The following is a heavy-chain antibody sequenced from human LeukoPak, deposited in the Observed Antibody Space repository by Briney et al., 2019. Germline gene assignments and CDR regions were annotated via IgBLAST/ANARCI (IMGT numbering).Heavy chain of an antibody. CDR1: GGSFSGYY. CDR3: ARAYSGSYYVWFDP. Sequence: SETLSLTCAVYGGSFSGYYWSWVRQPPGKGLEWIGEINHSGSTNYNPSLTSRVTISVDTSKNQFSLKLSSVTAADTAVYYCARAYSGSYYVWFDPWGQGTLVTVSS. V-gene: IGHV4-34*01. CDR2: INHSGST. J-gene: IGHJ5*02. D-gene: IGHD1-26*01.